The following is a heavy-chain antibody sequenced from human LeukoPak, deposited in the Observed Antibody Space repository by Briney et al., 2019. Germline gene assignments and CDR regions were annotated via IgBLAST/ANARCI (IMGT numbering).Heavy chain of an antibody. CDR1: GGSVSSGSYY. D-gene: IGHD2-15*01. V-gene: IGHV4-61*01. J-gene: IGHJ4*02. CDR2: IYYSGST. Sequence: SETLSLTCTVSGGSVSSGSYYWSWIRQPPGKGLGWIGYIYYSGSTNYNPSLKSRVTISVDTSKNQFSLKLSSVTAADTAVYYCAREGCSGGSCYPYLFDYRGQGTLVTVSS. CDR3: AREGCSGGSCYPYLFDY.